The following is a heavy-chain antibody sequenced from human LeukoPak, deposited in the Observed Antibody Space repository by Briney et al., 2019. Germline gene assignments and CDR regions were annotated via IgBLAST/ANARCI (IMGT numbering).Heavy chain of an antibody. J-gene: IGHJ5*02. CDR1: GLTFTGVNY. D-gene: IGHD5-12*01. CDR2: INTNNGVT. CDR3: TKDRLSKWFDP. V-gene: IGHV1-2*02. Sequence: GASVKVSCKASGLTFTGVNYIHWVRQAPGQGPEWMGWINTNNGVTDYARKFQGRVTTTRDTSISTAYMELYRLTSDDMAMYYCTKDRLSKWFDPWGQGTLVTVSS.